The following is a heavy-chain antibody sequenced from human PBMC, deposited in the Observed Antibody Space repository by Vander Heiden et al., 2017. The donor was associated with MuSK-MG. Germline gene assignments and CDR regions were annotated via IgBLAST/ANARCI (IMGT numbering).Heavy chain of an antibody. CDR1: GFTFRTHG. J-gene: IGHJ4*02. V-gene: IGHV3-7*03. D-gene: IGHD2-15*01. Sequence: EVQLLGSGVGVVQPAGSLRLPGEATGFTFRTHGMGCVRQAPGKGLEWVANIRQDGSDRYYIDSVKFRFTISSDNAKNTLYLQMKRLRAEDTAMSYCARGSGYCSGGSCYPYYFDYWGQGTLVTVSS. CDR3: ARGSGYCSGGSCYPYYFDY. CDR2: IRQDGSDR.